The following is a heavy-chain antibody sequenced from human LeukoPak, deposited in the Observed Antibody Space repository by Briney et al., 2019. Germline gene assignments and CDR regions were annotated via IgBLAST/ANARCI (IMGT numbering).Heavy chain of an antibody. CDR1: IYTFTSYY. CDR3: ARDRWYPNTLIDY. D-gene: IGHD6-13*01. Sequence: ASVKVSCKASIYTFTSYYMHWVRQAPGQGLEWMGIVNPSGGSTNYAQKFQGRVTMTRDTSTSTVYMELSNLRSEDTAVYYCARDRWYPNTLIDYWGQGTLVTVSS. V-gene: IGHV1-46*01. CDR2: VNPSGGST. J-gene: IGHJ4*02.